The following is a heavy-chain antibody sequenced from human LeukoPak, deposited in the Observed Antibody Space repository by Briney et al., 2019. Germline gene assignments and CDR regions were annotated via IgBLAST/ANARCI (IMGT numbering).Heavy chain of an antibody. CDR3: ARGVVPAAFDY. Sequence: GGSLRLSCAASGSTFSSYSMNWVHQAPGKGLEWVSSISSSSDHIAYADSVKGRFTISRDNAKNALYLQVNSLRAEDTAVYYCARGVVPAAFDYWGQGTLVTVSS. V-gene: IGHV3-21*01. CDR2: ISSSSDHI. D-gene: IGHD2-2*01. CDR1: GSTFSSYS. J-gene: IGHJ4*02.